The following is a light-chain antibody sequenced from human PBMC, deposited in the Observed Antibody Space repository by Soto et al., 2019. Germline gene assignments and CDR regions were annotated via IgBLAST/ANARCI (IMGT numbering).Light chain of an antibody. J-gene: IGLJ2*01. CDR3: TSWTTSTTMI. CDR1: SSDIGAYNF. Sequence: QSALTQPASVSGSPGQSITISCTGTSSDIGAYNFVSWYQQHPGKAPKLMLYDVNIRPSGVSNRFSGSKSGNTASLTISGLQAEDEADYYFTSWTTSTTMIFGGGTKLTAL. CDR2: DVN. V-gene: IGLV2-14*03.